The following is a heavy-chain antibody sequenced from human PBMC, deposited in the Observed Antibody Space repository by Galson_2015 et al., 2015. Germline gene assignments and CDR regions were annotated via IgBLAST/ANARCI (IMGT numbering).Heavy chain of an antibody. CDR2: INAGNGNT. V-gene: IGHV1-3*01. D-gene: IGHD3-9*01. CDR3: ARGIGNYDILTGYYSGPGDY. CDR1: GYTFTSYA. Sequence: SVKVSCKASGYTFTSYAMHWVRQAPGQRLEWMGWINAGNGNTKYSQKFQGRVTITRDTSASTAYMELSSLRSEDTAAYYCARGIGNYDILTGYYSGPGDYWGQGTLVTVSS. J-gene: IGHJ4*02.